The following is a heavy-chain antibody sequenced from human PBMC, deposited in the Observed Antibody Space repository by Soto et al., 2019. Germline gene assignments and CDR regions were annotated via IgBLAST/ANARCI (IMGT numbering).Heavy chain of an antibody. CDR1: GFTFSGYA. J-gene: IGHJ3*02. CDR3: ARSKQWLVPLLVAFDI. Sequence: PGGSLRLSCAASGFTFSGYAMHWVRQAPGKGLEWVAVISYDGSNKYYADSVKGRFTISRDNSKNTLYLQMNSLRAEDTAVYYCARSKQWLVPLLVAFDIWGQGTMVTVSS. CDR2: ISYDGSNK. V-gene: IGHV3-30-3*01. D-gene: IGHD6-19*01.